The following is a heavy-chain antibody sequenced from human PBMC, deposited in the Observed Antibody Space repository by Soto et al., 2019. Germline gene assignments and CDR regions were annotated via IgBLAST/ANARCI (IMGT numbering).Heavy chain of an antibody. CDR3: AKDILSTVDGYNSD. D-gene: IGHD5-12*01. V-gene: IGHV3-9*01. J-gene: IGHJ4*02. CDR1: GFTFDDYA. Sequence: GGSLRLSCAASGFTFDDYAMHWVRQAPGKGLEWVSGISWNSGSIGYADSVKGRFTISRDNAKNSLYLQMNSLRAEDTALYYCAKDILSTVDGYNSDWGQGTLVTVSS. CDR2: ISWNSGSI.